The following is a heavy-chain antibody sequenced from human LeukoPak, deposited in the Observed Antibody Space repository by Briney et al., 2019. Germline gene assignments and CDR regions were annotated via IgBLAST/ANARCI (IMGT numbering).Heavy chain of an antibody. CDR3: ARDEYGGPFDY. Sequence: SETLSLTCTVSGGSISRYYWSWIRQPPGKGLEWIGYIYYSGSAKYNPSLKSRVTISVDTSKNQFSLKLNSVPAADTAVYYCARDEYGGPFDYWGQGTLVTVSS. J-gene: IGHJ4*01. CDR2: IYYSGSA. V-gene: IGHV4-59*01. D-gene: IGHD4-23*01. CDR1: GGSISRYY.